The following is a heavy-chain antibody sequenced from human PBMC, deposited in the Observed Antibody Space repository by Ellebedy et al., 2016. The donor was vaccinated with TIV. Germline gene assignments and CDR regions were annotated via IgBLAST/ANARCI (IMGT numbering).Heavy chain of an antibody. CDR2: ITGGGSNT. V-gene: IGHV3-23*01. CDR3: AKTRYGSGWYYFAY. CDR1: GSTFDSYA. D-gene: IGHD6-19*01. Sequence: GESLKISXAASGSTFDSYAMNWVRQAPGKGLEWVSGITGGGSNTYYADSVRGRFTISRDNSRNSLFLQMNSLRVEDTAVYYCAKTRYGSGWYYFAYWGQGALVTVSS. J-gene: IGHJ4*02.